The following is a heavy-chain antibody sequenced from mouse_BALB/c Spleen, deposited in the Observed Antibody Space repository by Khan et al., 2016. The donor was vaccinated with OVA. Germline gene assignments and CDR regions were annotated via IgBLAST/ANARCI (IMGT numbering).Heavy chain of an antibody. D-gene: IGHD1-1*01. J-gene: IGHJ2*01. Sequence: QVQLKQSGAELVKAGASVKMSCKASGYTFTSYWMHWVKQRLGQGLEWFAETNPTNGRTYYNEKFKSKATLTVDKSSSTAYMLLSGPTFEDSAVYYCARIKKIVVTYFDYWGQGTTLTVSS. CDR1: GYTFTSYW. CDR2: TNPTNGRT. CDR3: ARIKKIVVTYFDY. V-gene: IGHV1S81*02.